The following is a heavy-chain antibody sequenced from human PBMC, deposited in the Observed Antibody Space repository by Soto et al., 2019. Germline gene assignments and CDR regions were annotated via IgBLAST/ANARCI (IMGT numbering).Heavy chain of an antibody. CDR2: ISAYNGNT. CDR1: GYTFTSYG. D-gene: IGHD3-22*01. J-gene: IGHJ5*02. CDR3: ARDPGSNYCGSSGRFDP. V-gene: IGHV1-18*01. Sequence: ASVKVSCKASGYTFTSYGISWVRQAPGQGLEWMGWISAYNGNTNYAQKLQGRVTMTTDTSTSTAYMELSSLRSDDTAVYYCARDPGSNYCGSSGRFDPWGQGTLVTVSS.